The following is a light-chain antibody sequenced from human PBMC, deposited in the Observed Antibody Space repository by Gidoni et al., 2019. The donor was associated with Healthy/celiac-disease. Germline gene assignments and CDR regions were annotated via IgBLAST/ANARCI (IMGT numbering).Light chain of an antibody. Sequence: SYVLPQPPSVSVAPGQTARITCGGNNIGSKRVRWYQQKPGQAPVLVVYDDSDRPSGIPERFSGSNSGNTATLTISRVEAGDEADYYCQVWDSSSDHPGVFGGGTKLTVL. CDR1: NIGSKR. CDR2: DDS. J-gene: IGLJ2*01. CDR3: QVWDSSSDHPGV. V-gene: IGLV3-21*02.